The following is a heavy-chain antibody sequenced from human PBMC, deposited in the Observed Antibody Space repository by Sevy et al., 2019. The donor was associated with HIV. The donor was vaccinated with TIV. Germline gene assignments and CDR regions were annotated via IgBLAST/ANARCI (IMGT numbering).Heavy chain of an antibody. CDR2: IWYDGSNK. CDR1: GFTFSSYG. CDR3: ARDGNWSGTTWYYYYGMDV. Sequence: GGSVRLSCAASGFTFSSYGMHWVRQAPGKGLEWVAVIWYDGSNKYYADSVKGRFTISRDNSKNTLYLQMNSLRAEDTAVYYCARDGNWSGTTWYYYYGMDVWGQGTTVTVSS. D-gene: IGHD1-7*01. V-gene: IGHV3-33*01. J-gene: IGHJ6*02.